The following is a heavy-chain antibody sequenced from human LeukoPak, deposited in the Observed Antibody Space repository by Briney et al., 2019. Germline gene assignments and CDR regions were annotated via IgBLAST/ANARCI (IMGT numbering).Heavy chain of an antibody. J-gene: IGHJ4*02. CDR1: GFTVSSDY. CDR2: IYTGGCT. V-gene: IGHV3-66*01. CDR3: AGTMIVVEAFDY. D-gene: IGHD3-22*01. Sequence: GGSLRLSCAASGFTVSSDYMSWVRQAPGKGLQWVSVIYTGGCTYYADSVKGRFTISRDNSKNTLYLQMNSLRAEDTAVYYCAGTMIVVEAFDYWGQGALVTVSS.